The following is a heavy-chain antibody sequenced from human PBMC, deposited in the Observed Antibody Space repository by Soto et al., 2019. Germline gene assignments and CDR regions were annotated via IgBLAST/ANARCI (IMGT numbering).Heavy chain of an antibody. CDR1: GFTVSSNY. J-gene: IGHJ6*03. V-gene: IGHV3-53*04. Sequence: GGSLRLSCAASGFTVSSNYMSWVRQAPGKGLEWVSVIYSGGSTYYADSVKGRFTISRHNSKNTLYLQMNSLRAEDTAVYYCARNLGSGYSSSWYWRNYMDVWGKGTTVTVSS. CDR3: ARNLGSGYSSSWYWRNYMDV. CDR2: IYSGGST. D-gene: IGHD6-13*01.